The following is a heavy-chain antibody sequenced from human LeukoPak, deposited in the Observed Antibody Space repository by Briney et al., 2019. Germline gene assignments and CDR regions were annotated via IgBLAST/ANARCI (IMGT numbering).Heavy chain of an antibody. CDR1: GFTFSDYY. D-gene: IGHD3-22*01. Sequence: PGGSLRLSCAASGFTFSDYYMSWIRQAPGKGLEWVSYISSSGSTIYYADAVKGRFTISRDNAKNSLYLQMNSLRAEDTAVYYCANTGAYYYDSSGYSDYWGQGTLVTVSS. CDR3: ANTGAYYYDSSGYSDY. CDR2: ISSSGSTI. V-gene: IGHV3-11*01. J-gene: IGHJ4*02.